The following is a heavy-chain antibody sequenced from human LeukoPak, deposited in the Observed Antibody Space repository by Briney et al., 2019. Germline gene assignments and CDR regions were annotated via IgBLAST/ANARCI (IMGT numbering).Heavy chain of an antibody. CDR1: AFSLGNARMG. V-gene: IGHV2-26*01. CDR2: IFSNGEK. J-gene: IGHJ4*02. CDR3: ARIRPSRTTDLDY. D-gene: IGHD1-1*01. Sequence: SGPVLVKPTETLTLTCTVSAFSLGNARMGVSWIRQPPVKALEWLPHIFSNGEKSYSTSLKSRLTISKDTSKSQVVLTMTNMDPVDTAAYYCARIRPSRTTDLDYWGQGTLVTVSS.